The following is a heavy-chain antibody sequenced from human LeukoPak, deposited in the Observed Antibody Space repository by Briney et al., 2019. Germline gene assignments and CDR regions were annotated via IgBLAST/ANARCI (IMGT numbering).Heavy chain of an antibody. V-gene: IGHV3-30*18. J-gene: IGHJ3*02. D-gene: IGHD3-10*01. CDR3: AKDPFDVLWFGEPQKGAFEI. CDR1: GFTFSSYG. Sequence: GRSLRLSCAASGFTFSSYGMHWVRQAPGKGLEWVAVISYDGSNKYYADSVKGRFTISRDNSKNTLYLQMNSLRAEDTAVYYCAKDPFDVLWFGEPQKGAFEIWGQGTMVTVSS. CDR2: ISYDGSNK.